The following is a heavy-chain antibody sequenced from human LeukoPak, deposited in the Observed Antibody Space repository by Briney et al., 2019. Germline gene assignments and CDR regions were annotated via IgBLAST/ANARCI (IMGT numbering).Heavy chain of an antibody. CDR3: AKPHYGSGYNS. Sequence: GGSLRLSCAASGFTFSTYVVSWVRQAPGKGLEWVSAISGSGSSTYYADSVKGRFTISRDNSRNTLYLQMNSLRAEDTAVYHCAKPHYGSGYNSWGQGTLVTVSS. CDR2: ISGSGSST. J-gene: IGHJ4*02. V-gene: IGHV3-23*01. CDR1: GFTFSTYV. D-gene: IGHD3-3*02.